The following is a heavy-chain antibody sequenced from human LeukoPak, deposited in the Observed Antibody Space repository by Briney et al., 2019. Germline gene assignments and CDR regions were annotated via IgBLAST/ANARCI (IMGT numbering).Heavy chain of an antibody. Sequence: GASVKVSCKASGGTFISYAISWVRQAPGQGLEWMGGIIPIFGTANYAQKFQGRVTITADESTSTAYMELSSLRSEDTAVYYCARKAETGYSYGFDPWGQGTLVTVSS. V-gene: IGHV1-69*13. CDR3: ARKAETGYSYGFDP. J-gene: IGHJ5*02. CDR2: IIPIFGTA. CDR1: GGTFISYA. D-gene: IGHD6-13*01.